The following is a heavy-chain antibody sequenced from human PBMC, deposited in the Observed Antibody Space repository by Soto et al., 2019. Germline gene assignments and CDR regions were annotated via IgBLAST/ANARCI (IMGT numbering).Heavy chain of an antibody. J-gene: IGHJ6*02. Sequence: SETLSLTCAVYGGSFSGYYWSWIRQPPGKGLEWIGEINHSGSTNYNPSLKSRVTISVDTSKNQFSLKLSSVTAADTAVYYCARTVWFGELLGYYYGMDVWGQGTTVTVSS. V-gene: IGHV4-34*01. CDR1: GGSFSGYY. CDR2: INHSGST. D-gene: IGHD3-10*01. CDR3: ARTVWFGELLGYYYGMDV.